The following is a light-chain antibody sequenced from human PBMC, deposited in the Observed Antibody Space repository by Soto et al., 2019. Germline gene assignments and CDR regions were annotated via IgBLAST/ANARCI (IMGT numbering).Light chain of an antibody. CDR3: QQYGSSPPIT. Sequence: EVVMTQSPATVPVSLGGRVTLXXRARQSVGRNLAWYQQKPGQPPRLFXYEASSRDTGVPTRFSGSGSGTDFTLTISRLEPEDFAVYYCQQYGSSPPITFGQGTRLEIK. J-gene: IGKJ5*01. V-gene: IGKV3-20*01. CDR2: EAS. CDR1: QSVGRN.